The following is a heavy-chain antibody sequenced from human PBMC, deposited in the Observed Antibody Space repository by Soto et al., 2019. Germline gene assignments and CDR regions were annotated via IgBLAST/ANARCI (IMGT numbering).Heavy chain of an antibody. J-gene: IGHJ4*02. Sequence: GGFLRLSCAASGFTFRDYYMSWIRQAPGKGLEWVSSISDSSSSYTNYADSVKGRFTISRDNAKNSLYLQMNSLRAEDTAVYYCASNYDFWSDEPVWGPGTLVTVSS. D-gene: IGHD3-3*01. CDR2: ISDSSSSYT. CDR1: GFTFRDYY. CDR3: ASNYDFWSDEPV. V-gene: IGHV3-11*06.